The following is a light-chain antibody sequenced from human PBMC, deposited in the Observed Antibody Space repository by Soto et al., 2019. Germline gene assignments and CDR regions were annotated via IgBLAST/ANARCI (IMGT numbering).Light chain of an antibody. Sequence: QSVLTQPPSVSGAPGQRVTISCTGSSSNIGAGYDVHWYQQLPGTAPKLLIYGNSNRPSGVPDRFSGSKSGTSASLAITGLQAEYEADYYCPSYDSSLSGSLFGGGTKLTVL. CDR2: GNS. V-gene: IGLV1-40*01. CDR3: PSYDSSLSGSL. CDR1: SSNIGAGYD. J-gene: IGLJ2*01.